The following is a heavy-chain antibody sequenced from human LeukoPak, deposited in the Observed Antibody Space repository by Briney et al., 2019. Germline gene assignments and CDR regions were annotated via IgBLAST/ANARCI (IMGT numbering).Heavy chain of an antibody. J-gene: IGHJ3*02. CDR3: ARRVPGGYGDYTRGSGAFDI. CDR1: GLTVGSNY. Sequence: GGSLRLSCAASGLTVGSNYMSWVRQAPGKGLEWVSVIYSGGDGGDTYYADSVRGRFTISRDNSKNTLYLQMNSLRAEDTAVYYCARRVPGGYGDYTRGSGAFDIWGQGTMVTVSS. D-gene: IGHD4-17*01. CDR2: IYSGGDGGDT. V-gene: IGHV3-66*01.